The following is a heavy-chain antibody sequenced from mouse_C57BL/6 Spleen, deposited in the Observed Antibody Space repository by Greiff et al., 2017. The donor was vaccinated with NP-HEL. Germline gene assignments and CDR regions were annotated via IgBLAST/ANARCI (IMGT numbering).Heavy chain of an antibody. CDR3: ALYDGYYRYFDV. J-gene: IGHJ1*03. CDR1: GYTFTSYW. D-gene: IGHD2-3*01. CDR2: IDPSDSYT. Sequence: QVQLQQSGAELVKPGASVKLSCKASGYTFTSYWMQWVKQRPGQGLEWIGEIDPSDSYTNYNQKFKGKATLTVDTSSSTAYMQLSSLTSEDSAVYYCALYDGYYRYFDVWGTGTTVTVSS. V-gene: IGHV1-50*01.